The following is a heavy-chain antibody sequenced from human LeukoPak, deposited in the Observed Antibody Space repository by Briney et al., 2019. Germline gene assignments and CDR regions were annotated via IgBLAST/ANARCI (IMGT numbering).Heavy chain of an antibody. V-gene: IGHV3-23*01. Sequence: PGGSLRLSCAASGFTFSSYAMSWVRQAPGKGLEWVSAISGSGGSTYYADSVKGRFTISRDNSKNTLYLQMNSLRAEDTAVYYCAKVKDYYDSIRIFDYWGQGTLVTVSS. CDR2: ISGSGGST. CDR1: GFTFSSYA. D-gene: IGHD3-22*01. J-gene: IGHJ4*02. CDR3: AKVKDYYDSIRIFDY.